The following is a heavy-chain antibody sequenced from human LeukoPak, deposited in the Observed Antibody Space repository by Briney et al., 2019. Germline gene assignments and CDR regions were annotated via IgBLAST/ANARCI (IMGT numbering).Heavy chain of an antibody. V-gene: IGHV1-2*02. CDR2: INPNSGGT. J-gene: IGHJ4*02. Sequence: ASVTVSCKASGYTFTSYGISWVRQAPGQGLEWMGWINPNSGGTNYAQKFQGRVTMTRDTSISTAYMELSRLRSDDTAVYYCARDDYSYCSSTSCYSFDYWGQGTLVTVSS. D-gene: IGHD2-2*01. CDR1: GYTFTSYG. CDR3: ARDDYSYCSSTSCYSFDY.